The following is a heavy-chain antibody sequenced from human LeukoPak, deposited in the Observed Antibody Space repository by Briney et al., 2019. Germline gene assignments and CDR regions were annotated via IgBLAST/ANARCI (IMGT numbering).Heavy chain of an antibody. Sequence: GESLKISCKGSGYSFTSYWISWVRQMPGKGLEWMGRIDPSGSYTNYSPSFQGHVTISADKSISTAYLQWSSLKASDTAMYYCARHRGGVYYYGSGSYFDLRFDYWGQGTLVTVSS. CDR2: IDPSGSYT. V-gene: IGHV5-10-1*01. D-gene: IGHD3-10*01. J-gene: IGHJ4*02. CDR3: ARHRGGVYYYGSGSYFDLRFDY. CDR1: GYSFTSYW.